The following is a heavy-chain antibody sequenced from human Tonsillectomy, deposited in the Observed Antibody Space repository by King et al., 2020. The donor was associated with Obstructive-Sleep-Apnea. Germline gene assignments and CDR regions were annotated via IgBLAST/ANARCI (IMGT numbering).Heavy chain of an antibody. CDR3: ARGVYYDSSGYQVWFDP. D-gene: IGHD3-22*01. CDR2: ISAYNGNT. Sequence: QLVQSGAEVKKPGASVKVSCKASGYTFTSYGISWVRQAPGQGLEWMGWISAYNGNTNYAQKLQGRVTMTTYTSTSTAYMELRSLRSDDTAVYYCARGVYYDSSGYQVWFDPWGQGTLVTVSS. CDR1: GYTFTSYG. V-gene: IGHV1-18*01. J-gene: IGHJ5*02.